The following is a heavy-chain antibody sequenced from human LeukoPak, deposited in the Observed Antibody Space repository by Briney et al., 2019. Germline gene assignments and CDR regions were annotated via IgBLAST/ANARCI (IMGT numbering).Heavy chain of an antibody. CDR3: ARSPGHLNDFWSGYYTFYYGMDV. CDR1: GGTFSSYA. J-gene: IGHJ6*02. D-gene: IGHD3-3*01. Sequence: SVKVSCKASGGTFSSYAISWVRQAPGQGLEWMGRIIPILGIANYAQKFQGRVTITADKSASTAYMELSSLRSEDTAVYYCARSPGHLNDFWSGYYTFYYGMDVWGQGTTVTVSS. V-gene: IGHV1-69*04. CDR2: IIPILGIA.